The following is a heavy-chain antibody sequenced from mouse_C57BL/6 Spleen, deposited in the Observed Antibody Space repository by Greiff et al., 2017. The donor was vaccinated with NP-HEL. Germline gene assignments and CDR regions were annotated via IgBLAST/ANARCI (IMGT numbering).Heavy chain of an antibody. V-gene: IGHV1-31*01. Sequence: VQLQQSGPELVKPGASVKISCKASGYSFTGYYMHWLKQSHGNILDWIGYIYPYNGVSSYNQKFKGKATLPVAKSSSTAYMELRSLTSEDSAVYYCARSGDGYYGRVWFAYWGQGTLVTVSA. CDR2: IYPYNGVS. CDR1: GYSFTGYY. CDR3: ARSGDGYYGRVWFAY. J-gene: IGHJ3*01. D-gene: IGHD2-3*01.